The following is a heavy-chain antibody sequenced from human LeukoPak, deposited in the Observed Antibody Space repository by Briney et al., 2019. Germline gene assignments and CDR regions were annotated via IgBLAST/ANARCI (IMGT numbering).Heavy chain of an antibody. CDR3: ARQGVVRGVISHFDY. Sequence: SGGSLRLSCAASGFTFSSYEMNWVRQAPGKGXXXXXXXSSSGSTIYYADSVKGRFTISRDNAKNSLYLQMNSLRAEDTAVYYCARQGVVRGVISHFDYWGQGTLVTVSS. CDR1: GFTFSSYE. V-gene: IGHV3-48*03. J-gene: IGHJ4*02. D-gene: IGHD3-10*01. CDR2: XSSSGSTI.